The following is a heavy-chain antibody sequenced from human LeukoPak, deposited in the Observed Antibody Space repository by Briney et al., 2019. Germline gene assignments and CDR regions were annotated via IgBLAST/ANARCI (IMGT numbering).Heavy chain of an antibody. CDR1: GFTVSSNY. CDR3: AKRSPVAV. D-gene: IGHD6-19*01. V-gene: IGHV3-7*01. J-gene: IGHJ4*02. CDR2: IKQDGSEK. Sequence: GGSLRLSCAGSGFTVSSNYMSWVRQAPGKGLEWVANIKQDGSEKYYVDSVKGRFTISRDNAKNSLYLQMNSLRAEDTAVYYCAKRSPVAVWGQGTLVTVSS.